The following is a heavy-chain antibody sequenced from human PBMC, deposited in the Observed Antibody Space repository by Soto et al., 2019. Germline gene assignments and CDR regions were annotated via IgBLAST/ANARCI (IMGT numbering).Heavy chain of an antibody. Sequence: EVQLLESGGGSVQPGGSLRLSCAASGFTFSTYAMSWVRQAPGKGLEWVSAISTSVGSTYYTASVKGRFTISRDNSKNTLYLQMNSLRAEDTAVYYCAKGGQSYDYWGQGTLVTVSS. CDR1: GFTFSTYA. V-gene: IGHV3-23*01. J-gene: IGHJ4*02. D-gene: IGHD3-10*01. CDR2: ISTSVGST. CDR3: AKGGQSYDY.